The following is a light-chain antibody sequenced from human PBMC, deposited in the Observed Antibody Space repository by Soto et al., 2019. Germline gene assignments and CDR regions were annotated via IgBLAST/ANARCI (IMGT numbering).Light chain of an antibody. J-gene: IGLJ7*01. CDR3: AAWDGSLNGWV. CDR1: SSNIGRDL. V-gene: IGLV1-44*01. CDR2: SNN. Sequence: QLVLTQPPSASGTPGQRVTISCSGSSSNIGRDLVSWYQHLPGTAPKLLIYSNNQRPSGVPDRFSGSKSGTSASLAISGLQSEDEAHYHCAAWDGSLNGWVFGGGTQLTVL.